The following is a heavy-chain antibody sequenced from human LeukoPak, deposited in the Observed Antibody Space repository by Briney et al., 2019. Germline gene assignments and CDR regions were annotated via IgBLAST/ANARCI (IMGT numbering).Heavy chain of an antibody. CDR1: GFTFSSYG. CDR3: AKFDSTSYFAVDY. V-gene: IGHV3-30*02. J-gene: IGHJ4*02. D-gene: IGHD3-22*01. Sequence: GGSLRLSCAASGFTFSSYGMYWVRQAPGKGLEWVAFIRSDESKKYYADSVKGRFTISRDNSKNALYMQMNSLRTEDTALYYCAKFDSTSYFAVDYWGQGTLVTVSS. CDR2: IRSDESKK.